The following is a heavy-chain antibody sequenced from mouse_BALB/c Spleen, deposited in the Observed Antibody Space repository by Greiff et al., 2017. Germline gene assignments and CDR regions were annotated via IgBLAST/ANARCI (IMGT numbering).Heavy chain of an antibody. CDR2: ISDGGSYT. J-gene: IGHJ2*01. CDR3: ARDPIYYGSSQYYFDY. V-gene: IGHV5-4*02. Sequence: EVKLVESGGGLVKPGGSLKLSCAASGFTFSDYYMYWVRQTPEKRLEWVATISDGGSYTYYPDSVKGRFTISRDNAKNNLYLQMSSLKSEDTAMYYCARDPIYYGSSQYYFDYWGQGTTLTVSS. D-gene: IGHD1-1*01. CDR1: GFTFSDYY.